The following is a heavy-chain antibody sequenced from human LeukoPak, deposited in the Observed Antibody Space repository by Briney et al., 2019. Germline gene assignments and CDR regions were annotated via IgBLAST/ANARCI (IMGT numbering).Heavy chain of an antibody. CDR1: GFIFSNYA. V-gene: IGHV3-23*01. CDR2: ISGRSNNT. D-gene: IGHD3-9*01. CDR3: AKWGDYDVLTGYYVSDF. J-gene: IGHJ4*02. Sequence: GASLRLSCAASGFIFSNYAMYWVRQAPGKGLEWVSAISGRSNNTYYADSVKGRFAISRDSSKNTLYLQMNSLRADDTAVYYCAKWGDYDVLTGYYVSDFWGQGTLVTVSS.